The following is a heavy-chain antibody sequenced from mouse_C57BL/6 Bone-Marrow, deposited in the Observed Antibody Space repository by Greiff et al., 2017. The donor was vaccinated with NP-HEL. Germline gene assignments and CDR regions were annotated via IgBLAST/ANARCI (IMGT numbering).Heavy chain of an antibody. V-gene: IGHV1-82*01. CDR1: GYAFSSSW. CDR3: ARGVIFITTVVGY. Sequence: QVQLQQSGPELVKPGASVKISCKASGYAFSSSWMNWVKQRPGKGLEWIGRIYPGDGDTNYNGKFKGKATLTADKSSSTAYMQLSSLTSEDSAVYFGARGVIFITTVVGYWGQGTTLTVSS. CDR2: IYPGDGDT. D-gene: IGHD1-1*01. J-gene: IGHJ2*01.